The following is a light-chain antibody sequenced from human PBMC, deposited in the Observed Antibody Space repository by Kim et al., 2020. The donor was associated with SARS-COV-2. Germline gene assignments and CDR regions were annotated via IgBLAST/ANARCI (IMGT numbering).Light chain of an antibody. Sequence: DIQMTQSPSSLSASVGDRVTITCRASQSISSYLNWYQQKPGKAPKLLSYAASSLQSGVPSRFSGSGSGTDFTLTISSLQPEDFATYYSQQSYSTPYAFGPGAKQEI. V-gene: IGKV1-39*01. J-gene: IGKJ2*01. CDR3: QQSYSTPYA. CDR1: QSISSY. CDR2: AAS.